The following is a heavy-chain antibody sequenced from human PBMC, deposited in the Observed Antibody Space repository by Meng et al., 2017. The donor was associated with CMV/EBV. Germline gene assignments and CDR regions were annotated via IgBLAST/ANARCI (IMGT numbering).Heavy chain of an antibody. CDR1: SSSYC. Sequence: SSSYCWGWIRQPPGKGLEWIGSIYYSGSTYYNPSLKSRVTISVDTSKNQLSLKLSSVTAADTAVYYCARDLGGYCSSTSCRPNWFDPWGQGTLVTVSS. V-gene: IGHV4-39*07. D-gene: IGHD2-2*01. CDR2: IYYSGST. J-gene: IGHJ5*02. CDR3: ARDLGGYCSSTSCRPNWFDP.